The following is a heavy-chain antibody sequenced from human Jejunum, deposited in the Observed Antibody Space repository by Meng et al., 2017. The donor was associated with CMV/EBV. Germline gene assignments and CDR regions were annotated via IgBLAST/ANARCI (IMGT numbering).Heavy chain of an antibody. V-gene: IGHV3-74*01. J-gene: IGHJ4*02. CDR1: GFTFSSYW. CDR3: GDFEAG. Sequence: LRLSCAASGFTFSSYWIHWVRQATGEGLVWVSSISNIGSFKACADSVKGRFTVSRDNAKNTAYLQMNSLTVEDAAVYYCGDFEAGWGQGTLVTVSS. CDR2: ISNIGSFK. D-gene: IGHD3-3*01.